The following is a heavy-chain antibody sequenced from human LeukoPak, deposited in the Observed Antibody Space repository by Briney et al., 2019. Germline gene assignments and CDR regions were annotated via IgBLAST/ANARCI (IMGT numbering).Heavy chain of an antibody. D-gene: IGHD3-16*01. V-gene: IGHV3-23*01. Sequence: GGSLRLSCAASGFTFSSYAMSWVRQAPGKGLEWVSAISGSGGSTYYADSVKGRFTISRDNSKNTLYLQMNSLKAEDTAVYYCAKDYDYVWGSFSDAFDIWGQGTMATVSS. CDR1: GFTFSSYA. J-gene: IGHJ3*02. CDR2: ISGSGGST. CDR3: AKDYDYVWGSFSDAFDI.